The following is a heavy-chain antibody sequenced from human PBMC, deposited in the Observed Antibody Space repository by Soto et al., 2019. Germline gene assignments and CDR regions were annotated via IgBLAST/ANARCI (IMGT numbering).Heavy chain of an antibody. Sequence: TLSLTCTVSGGSISETGYYWGWIRQPPGKGLEWIGNIYYSGSTDYNPSLKSRVTISVDTSKNQFSLKLSSVTAADTAVYYCARHPPNFDWLLLGFDYWGQGTLVTVSS. J-gene: IGHJ4*02. D-gene: IGHD3-9*01. CDR3: ARHPPNFDWLLLGFDY. CDR1: GGSISETGYY. V-gene: IGHV4-39*01. CDR2: IYYSGST.